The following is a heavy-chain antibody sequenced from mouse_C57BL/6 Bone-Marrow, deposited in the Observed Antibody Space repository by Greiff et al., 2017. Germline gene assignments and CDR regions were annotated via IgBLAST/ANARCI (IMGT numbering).Heavy chain of an antibody. CDR3: ARWDYGSSYNYARDY. CDR2: INPSSGYT. CDR1: GYTFTSYT. Sequence: VQLQQSGAELARPGASVQMSCTASGYTFTSYTMHWVKQRPGQGLEWIGYINPSSGYTKYNQKFKDKATLTADKSSSTAYMQLSSLTSEDSAVYYCARWDYGSSYNYARDYWGQGTSVTVSS. J-gene: IGHJ4*01. V-gene: IGHV1-4*01. D-gene: IGHD1-1*01.